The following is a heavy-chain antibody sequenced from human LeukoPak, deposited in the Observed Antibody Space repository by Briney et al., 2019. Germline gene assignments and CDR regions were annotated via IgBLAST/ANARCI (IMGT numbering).Heavy chain of an antibody. CDR3: ARGDIVVVPAAFDY. CDR1: GLTFGSYS. D-gene: IGHD2-2*01. V-gene: IGHV3-48*01. Sequence: GGSLRLSCAASGLTFGSYSMNWVRLAPGKGLEWVSYISSSSSTIYYADSVKGRFTISRDNAKNSLYLQMNSLRADDTAVYYCARGDIVVVPAAFDYWGQGTLVTVSS. CDR2: ISSSSSTI. J-gene: IGHJ4*02.